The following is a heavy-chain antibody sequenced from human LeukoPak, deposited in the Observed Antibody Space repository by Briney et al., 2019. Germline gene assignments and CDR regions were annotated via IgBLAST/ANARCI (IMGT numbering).Heavy chain of an antibody. D-gene: IGHD6-19*01. CDR1: GFTFSDYF. CDR3: ATSQSSVAGIVGD. CDR2: ISGSGSNK. J-gene: IGHJ4*02. Sequence: PGGSLRLSCAVSGFTFSDYFMTWIRQAPGKGLEWVSYISGSGSNKYYADSVRGRSTISRDNAKNSLYLQMNSLRVEDTAVYYCATSQSSVAGIVGDWGQGTLVTVSS. V-gene: IGHV3-11*04.